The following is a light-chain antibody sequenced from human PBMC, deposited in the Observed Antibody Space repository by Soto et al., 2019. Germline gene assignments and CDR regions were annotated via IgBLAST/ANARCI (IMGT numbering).Light chain of an antibody. V-gene: IGKV3-15*01. Sequence: EIVFTQSPCTLSLSPGERATLSCRASQTVSSARLAWFQQKPGQAPRLLIYGASTRATGIPARFSGSGSGTEFILTISSLQSEDFAVYYCQQYNNWSRTFGQGTKVDIK. J-gene: IGKJ1*01. CDR2: GAS. CDR3: QQYNNWSRT. CDR1: QTVSSA.